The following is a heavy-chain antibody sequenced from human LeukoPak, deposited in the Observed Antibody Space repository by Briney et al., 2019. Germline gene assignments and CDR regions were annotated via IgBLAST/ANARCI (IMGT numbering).Heavy chain of an antibody. CDR1: GGSFTGYY. Sequence: SETLSLSPAVYGGSFTGYYGRWIRQPPGKGLEWIGEINHSGSTNYNPSLKSRVTISVDTSKNKFSLKLSSVPAADTAVYYCARLQITLIVVVSAFDYGGNEVWGQGTTVTVSS. D-gene: IGHD3-22*01. CDR2: INHSGST. CDR3: ARLQITLIVVVSAFDYGGNEV. V-gene: IGHV4-34*01. J-gene: IGHJ6*02.